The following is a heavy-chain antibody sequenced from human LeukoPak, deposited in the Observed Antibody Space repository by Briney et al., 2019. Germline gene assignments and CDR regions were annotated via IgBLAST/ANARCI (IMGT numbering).Heavy chain of an antibody. Sequence: PGGSLRLSSAASGFTFSSYAMHWVRQAPGKGLEWVAVISYDGSNKYYADSVKGRFTISRDNSKNTLYLQMNSLRAEDTAVYYCARDLLRSAFIRGVDYYYYGMDVWGQGTTVTVSS. V-gene: IGHV3-30-3*01. CDR2: ISYDGSNK. D-gene: IGHD3-10*01. CDR3: ARDLLRSAFIRGVDYYYYGMDV. CDR1: GFTFSSYA. J-gene: IGHJ6*02.